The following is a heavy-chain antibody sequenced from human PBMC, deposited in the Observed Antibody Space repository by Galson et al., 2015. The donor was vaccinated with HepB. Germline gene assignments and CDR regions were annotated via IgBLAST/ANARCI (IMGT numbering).Heavy chain of an antibody. V-gene: IGHV3-21*01. CDR1: GFTFSSYS. J-gene: IGHJ3*02. CDR2: ISSSSSYI. Sequence: SLRLSCAASGFTFSSYSMNWVRQAPGKGLEWVSSISSSSSYIYYADSVKGRFTISRDNAKNSLYLQMNSLRAEDTAVYYCARPQRGYCSSTSCYHDAFDIWGQGTMVTVSS. CDR3: ARPQRGYCSSTSCYHDAFDI. D-gene: IGHD2-2*01.